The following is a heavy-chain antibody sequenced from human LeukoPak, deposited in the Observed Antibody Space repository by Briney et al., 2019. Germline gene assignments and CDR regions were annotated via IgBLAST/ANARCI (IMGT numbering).Heavy chain of an antibody. CDR2: INPSGGST. V-gene: IGHV1-46*01. CDR3: ARAWEAVAGNYGVIDY. CDR1: GYSFSKYY. J-gene: IGHJ4*02. D-gene: IGHD4-17*01. Sequence: GASVKVSCKASGYSFSKYYMHWVQQAPGQGLEWMGLINPSGGSTNYAQKFQGRVSMTRDMSTSTVYMELSSLRSEDTAVYYCARAWEAVAGNYGVIDYWGQGTLVTVSS.